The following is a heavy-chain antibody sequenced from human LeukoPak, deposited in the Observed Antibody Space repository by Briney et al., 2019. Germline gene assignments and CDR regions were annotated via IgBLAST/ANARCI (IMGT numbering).Heavy chain of an antibody. CDR2: ISGSGNST. V-gene: IGHV3-23*01. J-gene: IGHJ3*01. D-gene: IGHD2-2*01. Sequence: GGSLRLSCAASGSTFSSYAMSWVRQAPGKGLEWVSAISGSGNSTYYADSVKGRFTISRDNSKNTLYLQMNSLRGEDTAVYHCAKGPRCSSTSCYSMGAFDFWGQRTMVTVSS. CDR1: GSTFSSYA. CDR3: AKGPRCSSTSCYSMGAFDF.